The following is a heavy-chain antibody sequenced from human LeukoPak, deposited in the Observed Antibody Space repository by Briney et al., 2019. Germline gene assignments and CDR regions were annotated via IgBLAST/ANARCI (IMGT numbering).Heavy chain of an antibody. CDR1: GFTVSSNY. V-gene: IGHV3-30*03. CDR3: ARAELLSLDY. D-gene: IGHD2-21*02. J-gene: IGHJ4*02. CDR2: ISYDGSNK. Sequence: PGGSLRLSCAASGFTVSSNYMSWVRQAPGKGLEWVAVISYDGSNKYYADSVKGRFTISRDNSKNTVYLQMNSLRAEDTAVYYCARAELLSLDYWGQGTLVTVSS.